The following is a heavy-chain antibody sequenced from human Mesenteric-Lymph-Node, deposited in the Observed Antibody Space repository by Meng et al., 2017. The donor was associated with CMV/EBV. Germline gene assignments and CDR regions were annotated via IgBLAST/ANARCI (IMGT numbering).Heavy chain of an antibody. D-gene: IGHD6-19*01. CDR2: ISRQSGTI. CDR1: GFTFDDYA. V-gene: IGHV3-9*01. J-gene: IGHJ4*02. CDR3: GRAVAGTVDS. Sequence: GGSLRLSCAASGFTFDDYAMHWVRQAPGKGPEWVSGISRQSGTIGYADSVKGRFTISRDNAKNSLYLQMNSLKVEDTALYYCGRAVAGTVDSWGQGTLVTVSS.